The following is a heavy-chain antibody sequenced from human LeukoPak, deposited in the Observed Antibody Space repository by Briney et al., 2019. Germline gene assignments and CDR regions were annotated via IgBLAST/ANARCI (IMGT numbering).Heavy chain of an antibody. CDR1: GGTFSSYA. CDR2: IIPIFGTA. D-gene: IGHD3-22*01. CDR3: AKESHYYYDSSGYYGGAFDI. Sequence: SVKVSCKASGGTFSSYAISWVRQAPGQGLEWMGGIIPIFGTANYAQKFQGRVTITADESTSTAYMELSSQRSEDTAVYYCAKESHYYYDSSGYYGGAFDIWGQGTMVTVSS. J-gene: IGHJ3*02. V-gene: IGHV1-69*13.